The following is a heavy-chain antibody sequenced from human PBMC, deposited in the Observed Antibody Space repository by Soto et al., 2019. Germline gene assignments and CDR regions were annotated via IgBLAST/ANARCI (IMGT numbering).Heavy chain of an antibody. CDR1: GFTFSYYW. CDR3: ARGDKGDFDL. J-gene: IGHJ3*01. Sequence: EVQLVESEGGLVQPGGSLRLSCAASGFTFSYYWMHWVRQAPGQGLVWVSRIHSDGSSTTYADSVKGRFTISRDNAKNTLYLQMNSLRAEEPAVYYCARGDKGDFDLWGQGTMVTVSS. CDR2: IHSDGSST. V-gene: IGHV3-74*01. D-gene: IGHD4-17*01.